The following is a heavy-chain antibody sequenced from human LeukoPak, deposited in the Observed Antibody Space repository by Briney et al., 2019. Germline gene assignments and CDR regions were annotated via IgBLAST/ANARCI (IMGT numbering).Heavy chain of an antibody. V-gene: IGHV4-30-4*08. D-gene: IGHD3-16*01. CDR2: IYYSGST. Sequence: SWIRQPPGKGLEWIGYIYYSGSTYYNPSLKSRVTISVDTSKNQFSLKLSSVTAADTAVYYCARVGGAGWFDPWGQGTLVTVSS. J-gene: IGHJ5*02. CDR3: ARVGGAGWFDP.